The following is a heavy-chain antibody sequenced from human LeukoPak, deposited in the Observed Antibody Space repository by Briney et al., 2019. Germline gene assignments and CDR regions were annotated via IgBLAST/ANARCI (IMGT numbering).Heavy chain of an antibody. CDR3: ARGTTLAAAGTPFDY. CDR1: GFTFDDYG. D-gene: IGHD6-13*01. V-gene: IGHV3-20*04. Sequence: GGSQRLSCAASGFTFDDYGMSWVRQAPGKGLEWVSAINWNGGSTGYADSVKGRFTISRDNAKNSLYLQMNSLRAEDTALYYCARGTTLAAAGTPFDYWGQGTLVTVSS. CDR2: INWNGGST. J-gene: IGHJ4*02.